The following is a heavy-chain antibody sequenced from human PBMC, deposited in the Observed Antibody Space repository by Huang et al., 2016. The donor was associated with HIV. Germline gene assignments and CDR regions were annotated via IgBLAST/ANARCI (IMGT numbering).Heavy chain of an antibody. J-gene: IGHJ5*02. D-gene: IGHD6-6*01. CDR1: GGSMSSYY. CDR3: ASASIAARRWFDP. V-gene: IGHV4-59*01. Sequence: QVQLQESGPGLVKPSETLSLTCTVSGGSMSSYYWSWIRQPPGKGLEWIGYIYYSGSTTASPSLKSRVTISVDTSKNQFSLRLSSVTAADTAVYYCASASIAARRWFDPWGQGSLVTVSS. CDR2: IYYSGST.